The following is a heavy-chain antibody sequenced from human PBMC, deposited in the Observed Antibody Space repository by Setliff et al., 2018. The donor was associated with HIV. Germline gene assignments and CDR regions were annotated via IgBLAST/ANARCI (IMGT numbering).Heavy chain of an antibody. CDR3: ARGYCGGESCYGFRRGSFYYYYYMDV. CDR1: GGSTTTESYY. CDR2: IYTGGST. J-gene: IGHJ6*03. Sequence: SETLSLTCTVSGGSTTTESYYWIWIRQAAGKGLEHIGHIYTGGSTNYNPSLKSRVVIAGDTSKNQFSLRLTSVTAADTAVYYCARGYCGGESCYGFRRGSFYYYYYMDVWG. V-gene: IGHV4-61*09. D-gene: IGHD2-21*01.